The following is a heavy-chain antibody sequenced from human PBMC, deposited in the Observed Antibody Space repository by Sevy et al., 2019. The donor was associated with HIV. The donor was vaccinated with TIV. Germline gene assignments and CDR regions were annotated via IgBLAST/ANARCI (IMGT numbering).Heavy chain of an antibody. Sequence: ASVKVSCKVSGYTLTQLSMHWVRQAPGKGLEWMGSFDPEDGETLYEQKFQGRVTMTEDTSTNTAYLELSSLRSEDTAVYYCATTKEYYDSGGPPLDYWGQGTLVTVSS. D-gene: IGHD3-22*01. CDR1: GYTLTQLS. J-gene: IGHJ4*02. V-gene: IGHV1-24*01. CDR3: ATTKEYYDSGGPPLDY. CDR2: FDPEDGET.